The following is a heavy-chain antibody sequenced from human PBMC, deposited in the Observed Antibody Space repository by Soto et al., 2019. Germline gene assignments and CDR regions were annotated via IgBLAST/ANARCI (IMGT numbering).Heavy chain of an antibody. CDR1: GFTFSSYG. CDR2: ISYDGSNK. D-gene: IGHD3-9*01. CDR3: ANTYDILTGYYYYYGMDV. Sequence: QVQLVESGGGVVQPGRSLRLSCAASGFTFSSYGMHWVRQAPGKGLEWVAVISYDGSNKYYADSVKGRFTISRDNSKNTLYLQMNSLRAEDTAVYYCANTYDILTGYYYYYGMDVWGQGTTVTVSS. V-gene: IGHV3-30*18. J-gene: IGHJ6*02.